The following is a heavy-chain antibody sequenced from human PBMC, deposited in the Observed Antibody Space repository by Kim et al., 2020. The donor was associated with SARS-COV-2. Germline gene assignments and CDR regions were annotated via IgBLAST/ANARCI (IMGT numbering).Heavy chain of an antibody. Sequence: ADSVKGRFTISRHNSKNTLYLQMNSLRAEDTAVYYCARDAHYYDSGMDVWGQGTTVTVSS. D-gene: IGHD3-22*01. V-gene: IGHV3-53*04. J-gene: IGHJ6*02. CDR3: ARDAHYYDSGMDV.